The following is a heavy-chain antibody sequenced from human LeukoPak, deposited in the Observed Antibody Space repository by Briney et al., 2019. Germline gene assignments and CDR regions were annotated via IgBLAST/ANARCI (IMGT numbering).Heavy chain of an antibody. CDR1: GYTFTSYY. CDR2: INPSGGST. V-gene: IGHV1-46*01. CDR3: ARDRAYDSSGYLPYDY. Sequence: ASVKVSCKASGYTFTSYYMHWVRQAPGQGLEWMGIINPSGGSTSYAQKFQGRVTMIKDTSTSTVYMELSSLRSEDTAVYYCARDRAYDSSGYLPYDYWGQGTLVTVSS. J-gene: IGHJ4*02. D-gene: IGHD3-22*01.